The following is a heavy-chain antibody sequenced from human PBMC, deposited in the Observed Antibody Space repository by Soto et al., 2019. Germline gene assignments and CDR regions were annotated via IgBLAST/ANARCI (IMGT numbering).Heavy chain of an antibody. CDR1: GDSVSSKSAA. CDR3: ARVRGYYCSGGTCLPDY. V-gene: IGHV6-1*01. D-gene: IGHD2-15*01. CDR2: TYYRSKWSS. J-gene: IGHJ4*02. Sequence: SQTLSLTCAISGDSVSSKSAAWHWIRQSPSRGLEWLGRTYYRSKWSSNYAVSVKSRITINPDTSKNQFSLQLSSVTAADTAMYYCARVRGYYCSGGTCLPDYWGQGTLVTVSS.